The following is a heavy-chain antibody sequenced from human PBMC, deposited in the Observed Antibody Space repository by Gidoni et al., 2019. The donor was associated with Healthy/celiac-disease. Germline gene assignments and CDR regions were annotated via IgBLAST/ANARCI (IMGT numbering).Heavy chain of an antibody. CDR3: ARERYSGTYYFGY. D-gene: IGHD1-26*01. CDR1: GYTFSSYA. V-gene: IGHV1-18*04. J-gene: IGHJ4*02. Sequence: QVQLVQSGAEVKKPGASVKVSCKASGYTFSSYAISWVRQAPGQGLEWMGLISAYNGNTNYAQKFRGRLTMTTDTSSSTAYMELRSLRSDDTAVYYCARERYSGTYYFGYWGQGTLVTVSS. CDR2: ISAYNGNT.